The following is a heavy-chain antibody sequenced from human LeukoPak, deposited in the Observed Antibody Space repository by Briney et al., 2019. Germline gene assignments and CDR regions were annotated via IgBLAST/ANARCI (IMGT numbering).Heavy chain of an antibody. CDR1: GFTFSSYA. Sequence: GGSLRLSCAASGFTFSSYAMSWVRQAPGKGLEWVSAISGSGGGTYYADSVKGRFTISRDNSKNTLWLQMNSLRAEDTAVYYCAKDRLSDYGASTDAFDIWGQGTMVTVSS. CDR3: AKDRLSDYGASTDAFDI. V-gene: IGHV3-23*01. J-gene: IGHJ3*02. D-gene: IGHD4-17*01. CDR2: ISGSGGGT.